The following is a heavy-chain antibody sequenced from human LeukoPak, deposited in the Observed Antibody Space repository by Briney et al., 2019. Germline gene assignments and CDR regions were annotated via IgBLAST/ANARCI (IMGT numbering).Heavy chain of an antibody. CDR1: GYTFTNYG. V-gene: IGHV1-18*01. Sequence: ASVKVSCKTSGYTFTNYGISWVRQAPGQGLEWMGWISGYNGYTNYAQKLQGRVTMTTDTSTSTAYMELRSLRSEDTAVYYCARAFDGYLYYFDYWGQGTLVTVSS. CDR3: ARAFDGYLYYFDY. J-gene: IGHJ4*02. D-gene: IGHD5-24*01. CDR2: ISGYNGYT.